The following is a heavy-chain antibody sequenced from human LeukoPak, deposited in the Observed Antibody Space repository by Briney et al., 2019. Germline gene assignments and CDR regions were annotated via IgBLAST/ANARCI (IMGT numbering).Heavy chain of an antibody. Sequence: EASVKVSCKASGGTFSSYPISWVRQAPGQGLEWMGRIIPIFGTANYAQKFQGRDTITTDESTSTAYMELSSLRSEDTAVYYCARPYDSSGFDYWGQGTLVTVSS. V-gene: IGHV1-69*05. J-gene: IGHJ4*02. D-gene: IGHD3-22*01. CDR1: GGTFSSYP. CDR2: IIPIFGTA. CDR3: ARPYDSSGFDY.